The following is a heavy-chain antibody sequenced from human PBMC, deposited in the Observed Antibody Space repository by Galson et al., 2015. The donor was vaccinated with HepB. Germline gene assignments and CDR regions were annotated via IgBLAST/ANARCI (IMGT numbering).Heavy chain of an antibody. CDR3: ARSTGGMVYGDYAVTRD. D-gene: IGHD4-17*01. CDR1: GGTFSSYA. CDR2: IIPIFGTA. J-gene: IGHJ4*02. Sequence: SVKVSCKASGGTFSSYAISWVRQAPGQGLEWMGGIIPIFGTANYAQKFQGRVTITADKSTSTAYMELSSLRSEDTAVYYCARSTGGMVYGDYAVTRDWGQGTLVTVSS. V-gene: IGHV1-69*06.